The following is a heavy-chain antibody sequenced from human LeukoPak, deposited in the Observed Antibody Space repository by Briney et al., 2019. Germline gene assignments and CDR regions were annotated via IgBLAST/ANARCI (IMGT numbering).Heavy chain of an antibody. Sequence: GGSLRLSCAASGFTFSSYAMSWVRQAPEKGLEWVSGIYESGQTTHYADSVKGRFSISRDNFKNTLYLQMDSLRGEDTAIYYCAKDYRIGYSDHFDYWGQGALVTVSS. CDR3: AKDYRIGYSDHFDY. D-gene: IGHD2-21*01. CDR1: GFTFSSYA. CDR2: IYESGQTT. J-gene: IGHJ4*02. V-gene: IGHV3-23*01.